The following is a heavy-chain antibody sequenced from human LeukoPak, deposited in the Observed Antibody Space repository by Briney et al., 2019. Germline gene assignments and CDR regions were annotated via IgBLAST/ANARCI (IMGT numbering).Heavy chain of an antibody. CDR2: INHSGST. CDR1: GGSFNDYY. J-gene: IGHJ5*02. D-gene: IGHD6-19*01. V-gene: IGHV4-34*01. CDR3: ARALAVAGILDWFDP. Sequence: PSETLSLTCAVYGGSFNDYYWSWIRQPPGKGLEWIGEINHSGSTNYDPSLKSRVTISVDTSKNQFSLKLNSVTAADTAVYYCARALAVAGILDWFDPWGQGTLVTVSS.